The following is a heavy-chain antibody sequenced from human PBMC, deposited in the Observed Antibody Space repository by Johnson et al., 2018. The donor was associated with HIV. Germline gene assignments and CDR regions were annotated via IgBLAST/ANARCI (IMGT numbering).Heavy chain of an antibody. CDR3: AREVGGDIVVVPAAPGAFDI. D-gene: IGHD2-2*01. CDR1: GFTFSNYG. CDR2: ISYDGSNK. V-gene: IGHV3-30*03. Sequence: QVQVVESGGGVVQPGRSLRLSCAASGFTFSNYGMHWVRQAPGKGLEWVAVISYDGSNKYYADSVKGRFTISRDNSKNTLYLQMNSLRAEDTAVYYCAREVGGDIVVVPAAPGAFDIWGQGTMVTVSS. J-gene: IGHJ3*02.